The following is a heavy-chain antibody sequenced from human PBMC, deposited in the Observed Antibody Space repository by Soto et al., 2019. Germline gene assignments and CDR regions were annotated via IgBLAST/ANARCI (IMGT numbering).Heavy chain of an antibody. J-gene: IGHJ4*01. V-gene: IGHV3-74*01. Sequence: EVQLVESGGGIGQPGGSLRLSCAASGFSFSSYWMYWVRQAPGKGLVWVSRINSDGSNTNYADSVKGRFTISRDNAKKTPLLQEDSLRADDAATYYCAKDQLVIDNNHVGGVGSWGHGTLVTVSS. CDR2: INSDGSNT. CDR1: GFSFSSYW. CDR3: AKDQLVIDNNHVGGVGS. D-gene: IGHD3-10*01.